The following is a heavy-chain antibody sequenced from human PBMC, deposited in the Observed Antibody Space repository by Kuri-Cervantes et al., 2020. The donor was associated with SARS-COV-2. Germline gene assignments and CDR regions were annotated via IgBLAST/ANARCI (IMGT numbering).Heavy chain of an antibody. V-gene: IGHV3-7*01. D-gene: IGHD3-3*01. Sequence: GGSLRLSCAASGFTFSSYSMNWVRQAPGKGLEWVANIKQDGSENYYVDSVKGRFTISRDNSKNTLYLQMNSLRAEDTAVYYCARDFDDLYYYYYMDVWGKGTTVTVSS. J-gene: IGHJ6*03. CDR1: GFTFSSYS. CDR3: ARDFDDLYYYYYMDV. CDR2: IKQDGSEN.